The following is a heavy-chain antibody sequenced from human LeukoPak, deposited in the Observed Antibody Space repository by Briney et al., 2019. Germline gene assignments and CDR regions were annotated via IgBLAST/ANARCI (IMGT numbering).Heavy chain of an antibody. CDR3: ARRIAVAGIPYAFDI. CDR1: GGSISSGGYS. J-gene: IGHJ3*02. CDR2: IYHSGST. V-gene: IGHV4-30-2*01. D-gene: IGHD6-19*01. Sequence: SQTLSLTCAVSGGSISSGGYSWSWFRQPPGKGLERIGYIYHSGSTYYNPSLKSRVTISVDRSKNQFSLKLSSVTAADTAVYYCARRIAVAGIPYAFDIWGQGTMVTVSS.